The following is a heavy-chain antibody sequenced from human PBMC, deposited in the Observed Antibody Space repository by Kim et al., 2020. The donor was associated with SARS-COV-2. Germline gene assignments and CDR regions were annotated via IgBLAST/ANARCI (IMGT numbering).Heavy chain of an antibody. D-gene: IGHD6-13*01. CDR3: ARQPYSSSWYEPYYFDY. V-gene: IGHV4-39*01. J-gene: IGHJ4*02. CDR1: GGSISSSSYY. Sequence: SETLSLTCTVSGGSISSSSYYWGWIRQPPGKGLEWIGSIYYSGSTYYNPSLKSRVTISVDTSKNQFSLKLSSVTAADTAVYYCARQPYSSSWYEPYYFDYWGQGTLVTVSS. CDR2: IYYSGST.